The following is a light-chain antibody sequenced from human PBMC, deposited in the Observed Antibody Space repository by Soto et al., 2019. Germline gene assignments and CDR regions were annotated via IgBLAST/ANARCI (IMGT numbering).Light chain of an antibody. J-gene: IGKJ1*01. CDR3: PHYGYSRWK. Sequence: EIVLTQSPVTLSLAPGERATLSCRASERVNSAYLALYQHRPAQAPRLLIYGASSRATGVPDRFSGSGSGTEFTLTITRLEPVYFGLYYCPHYGYSRWKVGLGTKV. V-gene: IGKV3-20*01. CDR2: GAS. CDR1: ERVNSAY.